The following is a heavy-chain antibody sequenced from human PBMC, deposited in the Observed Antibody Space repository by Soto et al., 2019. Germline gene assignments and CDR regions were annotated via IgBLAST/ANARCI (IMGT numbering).Heavy chain of an antibody. Sequence: QVQLVESGGGVVQPGRSLRLSCAASGFTFSSYGMHWVRQAPGKGLEWVAVIWYDGSNKYYADSVKGRFTISRDNSKNTLYLQMNSLRAEDTAVYYCVRGRAGNWNSREALAYGGQGTLVTVSS. D-gene: IGHD1-7*01. CDR1: GFTFSSYG. CDR3: VRGRAGNWNSREALAY. V-gene: IGHV3-33*01. CDR2: IWYDGSNK. J-gene: IGHJ4*02.